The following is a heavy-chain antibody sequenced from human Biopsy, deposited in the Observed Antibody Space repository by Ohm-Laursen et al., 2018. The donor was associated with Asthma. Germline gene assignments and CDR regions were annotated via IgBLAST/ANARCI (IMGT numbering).Heavy chain of an antibody. Sequence: ASVKVSCKPSGYTFTSYYMHWVRQAPGHGLEWMGMINPFGGSSNFAQKFQGRLTMTRDTSTRTVYMELSSLRSEDTAVYYCARTYYDFLTGQVNDAFAIWGQGTVVTVSS. V-gene: IGHV1-46*01. J-gene: IGHJ3*02. CDR3: ARTYYDFLTGQVNDAFAI. D-gene: IGHD3-9*01. CDR1: GYTFTSYY. CDR2: INPFGGSS.